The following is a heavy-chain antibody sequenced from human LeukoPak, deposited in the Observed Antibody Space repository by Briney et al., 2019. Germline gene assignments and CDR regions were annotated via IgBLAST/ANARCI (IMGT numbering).Heavy chain of an antibody. Sequence: PSETLSLTCTVSGDSISSYYWSWIRQPPGKGLEWIGYIYDSGHTSYNPSLESRVTMSIDTSNNQFSLKLSSVTAADTAVYYFARRGWVGRQYYFDSWGQGTLVTVSS. CDR3: ARRGWVGRQYYFDS. CDR1: GDSISSYY. J-gene: IGHJ4*02. CDR2: IYDSGHT. V-gene: IGHV4-59*08. D-gene: IGHD1-26*01.